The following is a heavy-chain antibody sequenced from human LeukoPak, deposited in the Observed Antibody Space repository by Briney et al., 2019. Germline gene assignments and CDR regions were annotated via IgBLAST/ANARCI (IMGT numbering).Heavy chain of an antibody. V-gene: IGHV3-23*01. CDR1: GFTFSSFA. D-gene: IGHD3-10*01. Sequence: PGGSLRLSCAASGFTFSSFAMCWVRQAPGKGLEWVSAISGRGSSTYYADSVKGRFTISRDNSKNTLYLQMNSLRAEDTAVYYCAKDPMVRGLTYDNWGQGTLVTVSS. CDR3: AKDPMVRGLTYDN. J-gene: IGHJ4*02. CDR2: ISGRGSST.